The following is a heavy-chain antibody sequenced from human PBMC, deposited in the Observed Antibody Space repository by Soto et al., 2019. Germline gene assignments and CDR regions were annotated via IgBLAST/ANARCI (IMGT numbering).Heavy chain of an antibody. J-gene: IGHJ6*02. CDR2: IYPGDSDT. V-gene: IGHV5-51*01. CDR3: ARRGGDFWSGYSYYYGMDV. CDR1: GYSSTSYW. D-gene: IGHD3-3*01. Sequence: GESLKISCQGSGYSSTSYWIGWVRQMPGKGLEWMGIIYPGDSDTRYSPSFQGQVTISADKSISTAYLQWSSLKASDTAMYYCARRGGDFWSGYSYYYGMDVWGQGTTVTVSS.